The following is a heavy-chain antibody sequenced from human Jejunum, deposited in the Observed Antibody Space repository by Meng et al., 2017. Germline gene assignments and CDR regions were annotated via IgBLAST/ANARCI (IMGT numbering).Heavy chain of an antibody. CDR2: INPSDGTT. J-gene: IGHJ4*02. CDR3: AKDMVRGVINSHFDH. D-gene: IGHD3-10*01. Sequence: ASVPVSCKASGYTFTNYFIHWVRQAPGQGLEWMGMINPSDGTTTYDQKFLGRVTMTRDTSTSTVYIELSSLRSDDSAIYYCAKDMVRGVINSHFDHWGQGTLVTVSS. V-gene: IGHV1-46*01. CDR1: GYTFTNYF.